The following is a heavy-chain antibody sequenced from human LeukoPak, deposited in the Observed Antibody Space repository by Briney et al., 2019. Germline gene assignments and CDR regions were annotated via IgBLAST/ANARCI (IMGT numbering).Heavy chain of an antibody. Sequence: ASVKVSCKASGYTFTSYYMHWVRQAPGQGLEWMEIINPSGGSTSYAQKFQGRVIMTRDTSTSTVYMELSSLRSEDTAVYYCARGLVGGSYYRKLDYWGQGTLVTVSS. D-gene: IGHD1-26*01. V-gene: IGHV1-46*01. CDR1: GYTFTSYY. CDR2: INPSGGST. J-gene: IGHJ4*02. CDR3: ARGLVGGSYYRKLDY.